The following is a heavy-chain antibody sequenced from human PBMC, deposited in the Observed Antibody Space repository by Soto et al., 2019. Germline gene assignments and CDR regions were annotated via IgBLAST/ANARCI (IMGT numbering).Heavy chain of an antibody. D-gene: IGHD3-3*01. CDR3: ARDVGALTYYDFWSGLGYYYYGMDV. V-gene: IGHV1-69*13. CDR1: GGTFSSYA. J-gene: IGHJ6*02. CDR2: IIPIFGTA. Sequence: GASVKVSCKASGGTFSSYAISWVRQAPGQGHEWMGEIIPIFGTANYAQKIQGRVTITADESTSTAYMELSSLRSEDTAVYYCARDVGALTYYDFWSGLGYYYYGMDVWGQGTTVTVSS.